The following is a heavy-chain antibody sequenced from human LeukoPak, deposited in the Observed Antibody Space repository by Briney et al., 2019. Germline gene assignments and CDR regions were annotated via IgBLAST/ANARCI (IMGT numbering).Heavy chain of an antibody. V-gene: IGHV3-48*01. J-gene: IGHJ4*02. D-gene: IGHD2-15*01. CDR1: GFTFSSYS. CDR2: ISSSSSTI. Sequence: SGGSLRLSCAASGFTFSSYSMNWVRQAPGKGLEWVSYISSSSSTIYYADSVKGRFTISRDNAKNSLYLQMNSLRAEDTAVYYCARVSLYCSGGSCYFDYWGQGTLVTVSS. CDR3: ARVSLYCSGGSCYFDY.